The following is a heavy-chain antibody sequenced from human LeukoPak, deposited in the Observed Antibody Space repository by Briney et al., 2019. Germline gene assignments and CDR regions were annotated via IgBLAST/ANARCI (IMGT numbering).Heavy chain of an antibody. J-gene: IGHJ4*02. D-gene: IGHD1-26*01. V-gene: IGHV3-74*01. CDR3: ARARVGDPTDY. Sequence: GGSLRLSCAASGFPFSSYAMYWVRQAPGKGLVWVSRVHGDGNNIGYADSVRGRITISRDNAKNTLYLQMNSLRPEDTAVYYCARARVGDPTDYWGQGTLVTVSS. CDR2: VHGDGNNI. CDR1: GFPFSSYA.